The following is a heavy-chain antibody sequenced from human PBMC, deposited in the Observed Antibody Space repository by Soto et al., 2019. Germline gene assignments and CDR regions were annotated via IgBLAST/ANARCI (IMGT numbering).Heavy chain of an antibody. J-gene: IGHJ4*02. CDR1: GDTFSSYA. CDR2: IIPFFNTS. D-gene: IGHD2-15*01. CDR3: ARESAYGGNPLAFDY. Sequence: QVQLVQSGAEVKKPGSSVKVSCKASGDTFSSYAISWVRQAPGQGLDWMGGIIPFFNTSNYAQKFQGRVTISTDESTSTAYMELSSLRYEDTDRYYCARESAYGGNPLAFDYWGQGTLVTVSS. V-gene: IGHV1-69*01.